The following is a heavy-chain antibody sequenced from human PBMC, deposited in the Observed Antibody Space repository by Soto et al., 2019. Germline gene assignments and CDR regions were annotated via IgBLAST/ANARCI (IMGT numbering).Heavy chain of an antibody. Sequence: PGGSLRLSCAASGFTFSSYGMHWVRQAPGKGLEWVAVISYDGSNKYYADSVKGRFTISRDNSKNTLYLQMNSLRAEDTAVYYCAKPYCGGDCYSHWYFDLWGRGTLVTVSS. D-gene: IGHD2-21*02. CDR2: ISYDGSNK. J-gene: IGHJ2*01. CDR1: GFTFSSYG. V-gene: IGHV3-30*18. CDR3: AKPYCGGDCYSHWYFDL.